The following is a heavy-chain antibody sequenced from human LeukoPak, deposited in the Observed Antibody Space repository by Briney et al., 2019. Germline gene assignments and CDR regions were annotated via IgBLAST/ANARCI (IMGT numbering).Heavy chain of an antibody. CDR3: ARDGATVTTYDY. D-gene: IGHD4-17*01. CDR1: GFTFSSYG. V-gene: IGHV3-30*03. CDR2: ISYDGSNK. J-gene: IGHJ4*02. Sequence: GGSLRLSCAASGFTFSSYGMHWVRQAPGKGLEWVALISYDGSNKYYADSVKGRFTISRDNSKNTLYLQMNSLRAEDTAVYYCARDGATVTTYDYWGQGTLVTVSS.